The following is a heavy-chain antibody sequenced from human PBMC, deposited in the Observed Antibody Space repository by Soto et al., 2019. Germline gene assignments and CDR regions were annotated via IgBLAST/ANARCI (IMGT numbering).Heavy chain of an antibody. Sequence: SETLSLTCTVSGDSVSKYYWHWIRQPAGKGLEWIGRIYTTRSPNYNPSLKSRVTMSVDTSKNQFSLKLNLSSVTAADTAVYYCARSPAYGDYANLDTWGQGTLVTVSS. D-gene: IGHD4-17*01. V-gene: IGHV4-4*07. CDR1: GDSVSKYY. CDR2: IYTTRSP. J-gene: IGHJ5*02. CDR3: ARSPAYGDYANLDT.